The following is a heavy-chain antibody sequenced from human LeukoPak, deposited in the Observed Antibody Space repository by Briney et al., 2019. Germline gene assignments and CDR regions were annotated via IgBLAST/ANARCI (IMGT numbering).Heavy chain of an antibody. CDR1: GFTFDDYG. Sequence: PGGSLRLSCAASGFTFDDYGMSWVRQAPGKGLEWVSGINWNGGSTGYADSVKGRFTISRDNAKNSLYLQMNSLRAEDTALYYCARAILGYCSGGSCYSPDSWGQGTLVTVSS. CDR2: INWNGGST. J-gene: IGHJ4*02. V-gene: IGHV3-20*04. CDR3: ARAILGYCSGGSCYSPDS. D-gene: IGHD2-15*01.